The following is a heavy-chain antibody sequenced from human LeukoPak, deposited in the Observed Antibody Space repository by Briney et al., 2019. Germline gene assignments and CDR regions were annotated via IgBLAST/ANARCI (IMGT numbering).Heavy chain of an antibody. D-gene: IGHD3-22*01. CDR2: ISSSSSYI. Sequence: PGGSLRLSCAASGFTFSSYSMNWVRQAPGKGLEWVSCISSSSSYIYYADSVKGRFTISRDNAKNSLYLQMNSLRAEDTAVYYCARDLVLLEYYYDSSGYYGDYWGQGTLVTVSS. J-gene: IGHJ4*02. CDR1: GFTFSSYS. CDR3: ARDLVLLEYYYDSSGYYGDY. V-gene: IGHV3-21*01.